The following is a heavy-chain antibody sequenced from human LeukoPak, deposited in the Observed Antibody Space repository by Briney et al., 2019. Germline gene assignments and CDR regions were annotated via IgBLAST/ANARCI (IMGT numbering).Heavy chain of an antibody. J-gene: IGHJ4*02. CDR2: ISYDGSNK. D-gene: IGHD1-26*01. Sequence: GGSLRLSCAASGFTFSSYAMHWVRQAQGKGLEWVALISYDGSNKYYADSVKGRFTISRDNSKNTLYLQVNSLRAEDTAMYYCARDWSSGSYPRDAFDYWGQGTLVTVSS. V-gene: IGHV3-30*04. CDR3: ARDWSSGSYPRDAFDY. CDR1: GFTFSSYA.